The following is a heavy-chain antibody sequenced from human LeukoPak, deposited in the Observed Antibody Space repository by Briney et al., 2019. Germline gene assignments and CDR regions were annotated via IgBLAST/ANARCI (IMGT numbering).Heavy chain of an antibody. V-gene: IGHV1-2*02. D-gene: IGHD3-10*01. CDR1: GYTFTGYY. CDR3: ARDRGDYRTYYYYYYMDV. J-gene: IGHJ6*03. Sequence: ASVKVSCKASGYTFTGYYMHWVRQAPGQGLEWMGWINPNSGGTNYAQKFQGRVTMTRDTSISTAYMEPSRLRSDDTAVYYCARDRGDYRTYYYYYYMDVWGKGTTVTVSS. CDR2: INPNSGGT.